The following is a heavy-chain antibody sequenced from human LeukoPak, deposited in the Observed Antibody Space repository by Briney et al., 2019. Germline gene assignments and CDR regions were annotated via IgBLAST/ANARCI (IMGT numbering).Heavy chain of an antibody. J-gene: IGHJ4*02. D-gene: IGHD1-26*01. CDR1: GFTFDDYG. Sequence: GGSLRLSCAASGFTFDDYGMSWVRQAPGKELEWVSGINWNGGSTGYADSVKGRFTISRDNAKNSLYLQMNSLRAEDTALYYCARDQREQWELHLQDRGQGTLVTVSS. V-gene: IGHV3-20*04. CDR3: ARDQREQWELHLQD. CDR2: INWNGGST.